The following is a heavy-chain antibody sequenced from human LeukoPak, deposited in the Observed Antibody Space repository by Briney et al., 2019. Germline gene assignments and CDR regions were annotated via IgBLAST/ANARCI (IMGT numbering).Heavy chain of an antibody. Sequence: PGGSLRLSCAASGFTFSSYAMHWVRQAPGKGLEWVAVISYDGSNKYYADSVKGRFTISRDNSKNTLYLQMNSLRAEDTAVYYCARVGPWVNPDYYYYYMDVWGKGTMVTVSS. CDR2: ISYDGSNK. D-gene: IGHD1-14*01. V-gene: IGHV3-30*04. CDR3: ARVGPWVNPDYYYYYMDV. J-gene: IGHJ6*03. CDR1: GFTFSSYA.